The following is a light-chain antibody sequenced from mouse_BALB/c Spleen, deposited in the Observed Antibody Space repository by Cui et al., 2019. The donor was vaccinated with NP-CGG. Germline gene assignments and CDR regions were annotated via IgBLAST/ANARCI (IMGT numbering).Light chain of an antibody. CDR1: TGAVTTDNY. V-gene: IGLV1*01. Sequence: QAVVTQESALTTLPGETVPLPCRSSTGAVTTDNYANWVQEKPDHLFPGLIGGTNNRAPGVPARFSGSLIGDKAALTITGAQTEDEAIYFCALWYSNHWVFGGGTKLTVL. CDR2: GTN. CDR3: ALWYSNHWV. J-gene: IGLJ1*01.